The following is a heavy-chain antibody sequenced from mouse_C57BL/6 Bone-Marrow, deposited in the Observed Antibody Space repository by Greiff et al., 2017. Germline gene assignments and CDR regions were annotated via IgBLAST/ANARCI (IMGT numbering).Heavy chain of an antibody. D-gene: IGHD1-1*01. CDR1: GYTFTNYW. CDR2: IYPGGGYT. J-gene: IGHJ2*01. Sequence: QVQLKESGAELVRPGTSVKMSCKASGYTFTNYWIGWAKQRPGHGLEWIGDIYPGGGYTKYNQKFKDKATLTADKSSSTAYMQLSSLTSEDSAVYYCASLYGLDYWGQGTTLTVSS. V-gene: IGHV1-63*01. CDR3: ASLYGLDY.